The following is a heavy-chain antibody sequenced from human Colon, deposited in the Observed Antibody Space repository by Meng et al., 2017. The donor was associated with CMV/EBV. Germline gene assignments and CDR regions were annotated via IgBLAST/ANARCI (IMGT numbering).Heavy chain of an antibody. J-gene: IGHJ5*02. Sequence: VQLQELSPGLVKRSGTLSLISSVSGASGYSVTWWTWVRQRPGKGLECMGEIYHSGTTNYNPSLKSRVTISVDNSKNQVSLNLSSLTAADTAVYFGAKIPLAYSLSPLVGLDPWGQGTLVTVSS. CDR1: GASGYSVTW. D-gene: IGHD3-3*02. V-gene: IGHV4-4*02. CDR3: AKIPLAYSLSPLVGLDP. CDR2: IYHSGTT.